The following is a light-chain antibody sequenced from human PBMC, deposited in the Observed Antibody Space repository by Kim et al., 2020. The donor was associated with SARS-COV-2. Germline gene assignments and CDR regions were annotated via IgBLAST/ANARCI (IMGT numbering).Light chain of an antibody. V-gene: IGKV3-20*01. J-gene: IGKJ4*01. CDR3: QQYGSSPLT. Sequence: EIVLTQSPGTLSLSPGERATLSCRASQGVDDNYVAWYQQKPGQPPRLLIYAATSRAIGVPDRFSGGGSGTDFTLTISRLEPEDFAVYSCQQYGSSPLTFGGGTRWIS. CDR1: QGVDDNY. CDR2: AAT.